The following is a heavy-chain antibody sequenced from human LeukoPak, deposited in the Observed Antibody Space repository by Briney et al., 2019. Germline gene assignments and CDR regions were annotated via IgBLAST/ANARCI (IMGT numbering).Heavy chain of an antibody. CDR1: GFTFSSYR. Sequence: PGGSLRLSCGASGFTFSSYRIHWVRQAPGKGLVWVSGFKNDGSSTSYADSVKGRFTISRDNAKNTLYLQMSSLRVEDTAVYYCARDGGSTSGTRWFGAWGQGTLVTVSS. CDR3: ARDGGSTSGTRWFGA. D-gene: IGHD1-1*01. V-gene: IGHV3-74*01. J-gene: IGHJ5*02. CDR2: FKNDGSST.